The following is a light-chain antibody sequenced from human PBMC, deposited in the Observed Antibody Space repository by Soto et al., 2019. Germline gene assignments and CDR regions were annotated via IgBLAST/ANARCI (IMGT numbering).Light chain of an antibody. J-gene: IGKJ1*01. CDR2: DVS. CDR1: QSIGRW. CDR3: QHYNSYGT. Sequence: DIQMTQSPSTLSASVGDRVTITCRASQSIGRWLAWYQQKPGKAPRLLIHDVSTLQSGVPSRFSGSGSGTEFTLTISSLQPDDFATYYCQHYNSYGTFGQGTKVDIK. V-gene: IGKV1-5*01.